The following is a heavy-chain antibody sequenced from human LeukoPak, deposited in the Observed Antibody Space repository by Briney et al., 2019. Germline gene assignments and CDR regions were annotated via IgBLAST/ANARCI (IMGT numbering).Heavy chain of an antibody. Sequence: SETLSLTCTVSGGSIGSYDWSWIRQPAGKGLEWIGRIYTSGGTVYNPSLKSRVTMSVDTSKNQFSLKLSSVTAADTAVYYCARGVFYYDTSGRGYYFDYWGQGTLVTVSS. CDR2: IYTSGGT. J-gene: IGHJ4*02. CDR1: GGSIGSYD. D-gene: IGHD3-22*01. CDR3: ARGVFYYDTSGRGYYFDY. V-gene: IGHV4-4*07.